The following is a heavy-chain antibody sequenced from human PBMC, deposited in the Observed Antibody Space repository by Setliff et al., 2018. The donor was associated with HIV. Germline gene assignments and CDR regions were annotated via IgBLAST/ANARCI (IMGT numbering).Heavy chain of an antibody. J-gene: IGHJ2*01. Sequence: ASVKVSCKASGYTFTRYYMHWVRQAPGQGLEWVGIINPSGGTTGYAQHFQDRVTMTRDTSTSTDYMELSSLRSDDTAVYYCARVSSSWTGGYFDLWGRGTLVTVSS. CDR2: INPSGGTT. CDR1: GYTFTRYY. CDR3: ARVSSSWTGGYFDL. D-gene: IGHD6-13*01. V-gene: IGHV1-46*01.